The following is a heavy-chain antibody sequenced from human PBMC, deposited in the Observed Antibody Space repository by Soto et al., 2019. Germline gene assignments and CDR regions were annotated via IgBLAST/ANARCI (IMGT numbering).Heavy chain of an antibody. CDR3: AREGGLGGDLDY. D-gene: IGHD3-3*01. V-gene: IGHV1-2*04. CDR1: GGTFSSYA. Sequence: GASVKVSCKASGGTFSSYAISWVRQAPGQGLEWMGWINPNSGGTNYAQKFQGWVTMTRDTSISTAYMELSRLRSDDTAVYYCAREGGLGGDLDYWGQGTLVTVSS. J-gene: IGHJ4*02. CDR2: INPNSGGT.